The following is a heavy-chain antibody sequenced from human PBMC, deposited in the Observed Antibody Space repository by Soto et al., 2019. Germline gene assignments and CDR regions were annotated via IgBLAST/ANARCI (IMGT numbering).Heavy chain of an antibody. J-gene: IGHJ6*02. CDR3: ATPTEYSSSGPNSYYYYGMDV. D-gene: IGHD6-6*01. CDR2: IYYSGST. Sequence: ASETLSLTCTVSGGSISSSSYYWGWIRQPPGKGLEWIGSIYYSGSTYYNPSLKSRVTISVDTSKNQFSLKLSSVTAADTAVYYCATPTEYSSSGPNSYYYYGMDVWGQGTTVTVS. V-gene: IGHV4-39*01. CDR1: GGSISSSSYY.